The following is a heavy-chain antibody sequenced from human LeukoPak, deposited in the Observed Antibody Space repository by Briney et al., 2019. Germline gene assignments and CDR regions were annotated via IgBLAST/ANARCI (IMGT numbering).Heavy chain of an antibody. J-gene: IGHJ3*02. CDR1: GYSFTSYW. CDR2: VDPSASYA. V-gene: IGHV5-10-1*01. Sequence: GESLKISCQGSGYSFTSYWISWVRQMRGQGLEWRGRVDPSASYAPYSPPFQGHVTISAYKCISTAYLRRSSLQASDTAMYYCARLDMAPPLRSLDSAYNAFDIWGQGTMVTVSS. CDR3: ARLDMAPPLRSLDSAYNAFDI. D-gene: IGHD3-9*01.